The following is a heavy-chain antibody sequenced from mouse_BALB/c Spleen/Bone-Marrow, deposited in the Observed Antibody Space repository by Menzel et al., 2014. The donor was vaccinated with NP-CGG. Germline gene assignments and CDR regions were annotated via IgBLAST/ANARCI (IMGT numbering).Heavy chain of an antibody. J-gene: IGHJ4*01. V-gene: IGHV2-9*02. CDR3: ARVGDSDYAMDY. Sequence: VQLVESGPGLVAPSQSLSITCTVSEFSLSHYGVHWVRQPPGKGLEWLGVIWAGGSTNYISALMSRLTISKDNSKSQVFLKMHSLQTDDTAMYFCARVGDSDYAMDYWGQGTSVTVSS. D-gene: IGHD2-13*01. CDR1: EFSLSHYG. CDR2: IWAGGST.